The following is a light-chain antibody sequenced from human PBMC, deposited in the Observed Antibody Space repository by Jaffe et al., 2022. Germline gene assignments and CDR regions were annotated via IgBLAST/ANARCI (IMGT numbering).Light chain of an antibody. Sequence: DIQMTQSPSSLSASVGDRVTIICQASQDISRFVNWFQQKPGKAPRLLIYDASKLSLGVPSRFSGSGSGTDFTFIITSLQPEDIGTYFCQQYDNAPPTFGQGTKVE. V-gene: IGKV1-33*01. CDR2: DAS. J-gene: IGKJ1*01. CDR3: QQYDNAPPT. CDR1: QDISRF.